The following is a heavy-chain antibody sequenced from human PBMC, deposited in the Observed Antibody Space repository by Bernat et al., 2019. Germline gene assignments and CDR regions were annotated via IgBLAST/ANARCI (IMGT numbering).Heavy chain of an antibody. CDR3: ARLQWYYYDGSGYDAFDI. CDR1: GGSISSSSYY. D-gene: IGHD3-22*01. V-gene: IGHV4-39*01. CDR2: IHYSGST. J-gene: IGHJ3*02. Sequence: QLQLQESGPGLVKPSETLSLTCTVSGGSISSSSYYWGWIRQPPGKGLEGIGSIHYSGSTYYNPSLKSRVTISVATSKNQFSLKLGSVTAADTAVYYCARLQWYYYDGSGYDAFDIWGQGTMVTVSS.